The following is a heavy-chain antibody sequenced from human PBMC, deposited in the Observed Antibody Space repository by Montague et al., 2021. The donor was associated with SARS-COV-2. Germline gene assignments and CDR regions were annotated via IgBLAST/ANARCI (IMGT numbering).Heavy chain of an antibody. V-gene: IGHV3-11*05. CDR2: ISGSSSYT. Sequence: SLRLSCAASGFSFSDSYMSWIRQAPGKGPEWVSYISGSSSYTNYADSVKGRFAISRDNAKNSLYLQMNSLRAEDTAVYYCARDQYCTKGVCYSRGFDYWGQGTLVTVSS. J-gene: IGHJ4*02. CDR3: ARDQYCTKGVCYSRGFDY. CDR1: GFSFSDSY. D-gene: IGHD2-8*01.